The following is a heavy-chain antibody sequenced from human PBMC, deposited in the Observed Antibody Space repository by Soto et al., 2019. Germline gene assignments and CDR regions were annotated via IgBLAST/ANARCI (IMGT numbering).Heavy chain of an antibody. CDR2: ISSTTNYI. Sequence: LRLSSAASGFTFTRYSMNWVRQAPGKGLEWVSSISSTTNYIYYGDSMKGRFTISRDNAKNSLYLEMNSLRAEDTAVYYCARESEDLTSNFDYWGQGTLVTVSS. CDR1: GFTFTRYS. CDR3: ARESEDLTSNFDY. J-gene: IGHJ4*02. V-gene: IGHV3-21*06.